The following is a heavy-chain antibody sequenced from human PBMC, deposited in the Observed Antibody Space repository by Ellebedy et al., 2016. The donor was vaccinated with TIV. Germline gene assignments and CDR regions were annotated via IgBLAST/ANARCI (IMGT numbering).Heavy chain of an antibody. CDR2: ISYDGSNK. V-gene: IGHV3-30*03. D-gene: IGHD3-3*01. J-gene: IGHJ4*02. Sequence: GGSLRLXCAASGFTFSSYAMHWVRQAPGKGLEWVAVISYDGSNKYYADSVKGRFTISRDNSKNTLYLQMNSLRAEDTAVYYCARDLSSYDFWSGYWGQGTLVTVSS. CDR1: GFTFSSYA. CDR3: ARDLSSYDFWSGY.